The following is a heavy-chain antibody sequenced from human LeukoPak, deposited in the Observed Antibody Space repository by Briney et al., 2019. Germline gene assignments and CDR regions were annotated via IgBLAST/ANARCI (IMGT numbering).Heavy chain of an antibody. CDR2: ISSSSSYI. V-gene: IGHV3-21*01. J-gene: IGHJ4*02. Sequence: GGSLRLSCAASGFTFSSYSMNWVRQAPGKGLEWVSSISSSSSYIYYADSVKGRFTVSRDNAKNSLYLQMNSLRAEDTAVYYCARDWRVAAAGFYDYWGQGTLVTVSS. CDR1: GFTFSSYS. D-gene: IGHD6-13*01. CDR3: ARDWRVAAAGFYDY.